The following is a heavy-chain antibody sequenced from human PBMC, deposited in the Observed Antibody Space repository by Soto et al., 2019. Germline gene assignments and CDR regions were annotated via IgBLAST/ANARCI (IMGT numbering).Heavy chain of an antibody. CDR2: IYYSGST. D-gene: IGHD3-3*01. J-gene: IGHJ6*02. CDR3: ARHLIAYYDFWSGYSENGMDV. CDR1: GGSISSSSYY. Sequence: PSETLSLTCTVSGGSISSSSYYWGWIRQPPGKGLEWIGSIYYSGSTYYNPSLKSRVTISVDTSKNQFSLKLSSVTAADTAVYYCARHLIAYYDFWSGYSENGMDVWGQGTTVT. V-gene: IGHV4-39*01.